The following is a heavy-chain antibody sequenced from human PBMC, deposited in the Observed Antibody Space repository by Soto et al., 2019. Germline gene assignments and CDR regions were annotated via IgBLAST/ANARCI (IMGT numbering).Heavy chain of an antibody. CDR2: IYYSGST. V-gene: IGHV4-39*07. J-gene: IGHJ6*03. Sequence: PSETLSLTCTVSGGSISSSSYYWGWIRQSPGKGLEWIGSIYYSGSTYYNPSLKSRVTMSVDTSKNQFSLTLDSVTAADTATYYCARGGISHWAYFYYMDVWDRGTTVTVSS. CDR3: ARGGISHWAYFYYMDV. CDR1: GGSISSSSYY. D-gene: IGHD2-21*01.